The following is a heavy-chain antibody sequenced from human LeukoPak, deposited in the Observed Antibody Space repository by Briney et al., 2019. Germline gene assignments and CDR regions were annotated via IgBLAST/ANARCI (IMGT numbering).Heavy chain of an antibody. Sequence: ASVKVSCKASGGTFSSYAISWVRQAPGQGLEWMGGIIPIFGTANYAQKFQGRVTIATDESMSTAYMELSSLRSEDTAVYYCARAPPTAAGLLYFDYWGQGTLVTVSS. D-gene: IGHD6-13*01. V-gene: IGHV1-69*05. CDR3: ARAPPTAAGLLYFDY. CDR1: GGTFSSYA. CDR2: IIPIFGTA. J-gene: IGHJ4*02.